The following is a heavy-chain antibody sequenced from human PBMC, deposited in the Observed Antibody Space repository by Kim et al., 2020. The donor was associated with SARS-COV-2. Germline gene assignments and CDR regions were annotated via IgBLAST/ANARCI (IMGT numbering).Heavy chain of an antibody. CDR2: IYYSGST. J-gene: IGHJ6*02. CDR1: GGSVSSGSYY. Sequence: SETLSLTCTVSGGSVSSGSYYWSWIRQPPGKGLEWIGYIYYSGSTNYNPSLKSRVTISVDTSKNQFSLKLSSVTAADTAVYYCARDRGYCSGGSCYYYGMDVWGQGTTVTVSS. CDR3: ARDRGYCSGGSCYYYGMDV. V-gene: IGHV4-61*01. D-gene: IGHD2-15*01.